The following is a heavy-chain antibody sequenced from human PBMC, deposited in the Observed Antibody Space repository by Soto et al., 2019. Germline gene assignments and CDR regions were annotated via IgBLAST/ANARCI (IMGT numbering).Heavy chain of an antibody. CDR3: ERQTNRHDAFDI. J-gene: IGHJ3*02. CDR2: IYYSGST. CDR1: GGSISSYY. V-gene: IGHV4-59*01. Sequence: SETLSLTCTVSGGSISSYYWSWIRQPPGKGLEWIGYIYYSGSTNYNPSLKSRVTISVDTSKNQFSLKLSSVTAADPAVYYCERQTNRHDAFDIWGQGTMVTVSS. D-gene: IGHD2-8*01.